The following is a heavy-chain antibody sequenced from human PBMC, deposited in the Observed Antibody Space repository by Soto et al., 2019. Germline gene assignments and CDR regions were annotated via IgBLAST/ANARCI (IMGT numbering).Heavy chain of an antibody. CDR3: AKVLLDPAAIRLGTEYSSSWYYYYYGMDV. D-gene: IGHD6-13*01. J-gene: IGHJ6*02. V-gene: IGHV3-23*01. Sequence: GGSLRLSCAASGFTFSSYAMSWVRQAPGKGLEWVSAISGSGGSTYYADSVKGRFTISRDNSKNTLYMQMNSLRAEDTAVYYCAKVLLDPAAIRLGTEYSSSWYYYYYGMDVWGQGTTVTVSS. CDR2: ISGSGGST. CDR1: GFTFSSYA.